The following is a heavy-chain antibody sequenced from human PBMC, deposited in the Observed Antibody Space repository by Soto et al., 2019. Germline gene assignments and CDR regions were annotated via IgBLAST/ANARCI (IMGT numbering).Heavy chain of an antibody. Sequence: LRLSCAASGFIFRSYGMHWVRQAPGKGLEWVAVIWYDGSNTYYADPVKGRFTISRDNSKNTLFLQMNSLRAEDTAVYYCASSAAWGRGTLVTVSS. CDR1: GFIFRSYG. CDR3: ASSAA. V-gene: IGHV3-33*01. CDR2: IWYDGSNT. J-gene: IGHJ5*02. D-gene: IGHD6-19*01.